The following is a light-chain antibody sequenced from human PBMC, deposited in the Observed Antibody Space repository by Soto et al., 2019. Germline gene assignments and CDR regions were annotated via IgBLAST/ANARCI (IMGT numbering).Light chain of an antibody. CDR2: DAS. V-gene: IGKV1-27*01. J-gene: IGKJ2*01. CDR3: QKYNSVPYT. Sequence: DLQMTQSPSSLSASVGDRVTITCRASQGISNYLAWYQQKPGKVPKVLIYDASTLQSGVPSRFSGSGSETDFTLTISSLQPEDVATYYCQKYNSVPYTFGQGTKLEIK. CDR1: QGISNY.